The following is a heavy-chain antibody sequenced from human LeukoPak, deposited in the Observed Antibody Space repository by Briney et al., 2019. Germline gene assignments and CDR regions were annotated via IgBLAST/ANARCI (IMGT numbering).Heavy chain of an antibody. D-gene: IGHD1-20*01. CDR1: GFTFSTYA. J-gene: IGHJ5*02. CDR2: MSDTT. V-gene: IGHV3-23*01. Sequence: GGSLRLSCAASGFTFSTYAMSWVRQAPGKGLEWVSAMSDTTYYADSVRGRFTISRDNAKNTLYLQMNYLRIEDTAVYYCAKAQAITGRNLSDPWGQGTLVTVSS. CDR3: AKAQAITGRNLSDP.